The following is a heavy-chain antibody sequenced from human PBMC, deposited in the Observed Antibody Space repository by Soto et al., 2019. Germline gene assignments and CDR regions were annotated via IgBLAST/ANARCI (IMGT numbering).Heavy chain of an antibody. J-gene: IGHJ3*02. CDR2: ISSSRSYI. CDR3: ARVKMATFAFDI. CDR1: GFTFSSYS. Sequence: EVQLVESGGGMVKTGGCLRLSCAASGFTFSSYSMNWVRQALCKGLEWVSSISSSRSYIYYADSVKGRFTISRDNAKNSLSLQMNSLRAEDTAVYYCARVKMATFAFDIWGQGTMVTVSS. V-gene: IGHV3-21*01.